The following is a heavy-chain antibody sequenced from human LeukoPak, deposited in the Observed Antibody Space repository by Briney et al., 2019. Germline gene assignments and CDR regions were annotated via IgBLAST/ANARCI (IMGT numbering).Heavy chain of an antibody. D-gene: IGHD3-9*01. Sequence: PSETLSLTCTVSDGSISSGSYYWSWIRQPAGKGLEWIGRIYTSGSTNYNPSLKSRVTISVDTSKNQFSLKLSSVTAADTAVYYCARDYDVLTGYPQPYFDYWSQGTLVTVSS. CDR3: ARDYDVLTGYPQPYFDY. CDR1: DGSISSGSYY. V-gene: IGHV4-61*02. J-gene: IGHJ4*02. CDR2: IYTSGST.